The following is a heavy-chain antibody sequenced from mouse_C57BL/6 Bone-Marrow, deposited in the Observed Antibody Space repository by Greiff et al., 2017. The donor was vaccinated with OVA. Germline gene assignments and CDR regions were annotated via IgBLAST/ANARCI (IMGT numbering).Heavy chain of an antibody. CDR2: IDPEDGDT. J-gene: IGHJ3*01. Sequence: VQLQQSGAELVRPGASVKLSCTASGFNIKDYYMHWVKQRPEQGLEWIVRIDPEDGDTEYAPKFQGKATMTADTSSTPAYLQLSSLTSEDTAVYYCTPTPSRDDWGQGTLVTVSA. CDR1: GFNIKDYY. D-gene: IGHD1-1*01. CDR3: TPTPSRDD. V-gene: IGHV14-1*01.